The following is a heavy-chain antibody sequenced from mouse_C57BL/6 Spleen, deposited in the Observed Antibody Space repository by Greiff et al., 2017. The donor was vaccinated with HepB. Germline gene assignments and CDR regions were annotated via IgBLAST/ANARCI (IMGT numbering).Heavy chain of an antibody. CDR1: GYTFTDYY. D-gene: IGHD1-1*01. J-gene: IGHJ3*01. V-gene: IGHV1-19*01. CDR2: INPYNGGT. Sequence: VQLKQSGPVLVKPGASVKMSCKASGYTFTDYYMNWVKQSHGKSLEWIGVINPYNGGTSYNQKFKGKATLTVDKSSSTAYMELNSLTSEDSAVYYCARHYGSSSPWFAYWGQGTLVTVSA. CDR3: ARHYGSSSPWFAY.